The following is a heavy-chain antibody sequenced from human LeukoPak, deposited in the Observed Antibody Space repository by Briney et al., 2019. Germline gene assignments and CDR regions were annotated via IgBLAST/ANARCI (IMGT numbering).Heavy chain of an antibody. CDR1: GFTFFNYA. J-gene: IGHJ4*02. D-gene: IGHD3-16*02. V-gene: IGHV3-30*02. CDR3: AKDRASRVTFGGVIVGPVPYFDY. Sequence: PGGSLRLSCAASGFTFFNYAMSWVRQSPGKGLEWVASIRYDGSNKYYADSVKGRFTISRDNSKNTLYLQMNSLRAEDTAVYYCAKDRASRVTFGGVIVGPVPYFDYWGQGTLVTVSS. CDR2: IRYDGSNK.